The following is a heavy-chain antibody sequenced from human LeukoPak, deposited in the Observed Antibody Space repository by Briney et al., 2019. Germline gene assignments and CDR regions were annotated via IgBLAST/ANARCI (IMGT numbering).Heavy chain of an antibody. Sequence: ASVKVSCKASGGTLSSYAISWVRQAPGQGLEWMGGIILIFGTANYAQKFQGRVTITADESTSTAYMELSSLRAEDTAVYYCARDAEPSTILRFLEGGVVDIWGEGRM. D-gene: IGHD3-3*01. CDR2: IILIFGTA. CDR1: GGTLSSYA. V-gene: IGHV1-69*13. CDR3: ARDAEPSTILRFLEGGVVDI. J-gene: IGHJ3*02.